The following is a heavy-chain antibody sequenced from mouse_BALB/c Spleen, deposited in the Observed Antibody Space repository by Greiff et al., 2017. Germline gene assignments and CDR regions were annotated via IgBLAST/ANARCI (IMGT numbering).Heavy chain of an antibody. CDR1: GYTFSSYW. V-gene: IGHV1-9*01. Sequence: QVQLKESGAELMKPGASVKISCKATGYTFSSYWIEWVKQRPGHGLEWIGEILPGSGSTNYNEKFKGKATFTADTSSNTAYMQLSSLTSEDSAVYYCARLLRYPYYAMDYWGQGTSVTVSS. D-gene: IGHD1-1*01. CDR2: ILPGSGST. CDR3: ARLLRYPYYAMDY. J-gene: IGHJ4*01.